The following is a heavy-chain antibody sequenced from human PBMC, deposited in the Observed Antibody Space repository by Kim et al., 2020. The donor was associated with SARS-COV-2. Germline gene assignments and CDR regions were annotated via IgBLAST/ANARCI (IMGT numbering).Heavy chain of an antibody. CDR3: TTAPRSDSDY. J-gene: IGHJ4*02. CDR2: IKSKTDGATT. V-gene: IGHV3-15*01. Sequence: GGSLRLSCAASGFTFSNAWMSWVRQAPGKGLEWVGRIKSKTDGATTDYAAPVKGRFTISRDDSKNTLYLQMNSLKTEDTAVYYCTTAPRSDSDYWGQGTL. CDR1: GFTFSNAW. D-gene: IGHD2-15*01.